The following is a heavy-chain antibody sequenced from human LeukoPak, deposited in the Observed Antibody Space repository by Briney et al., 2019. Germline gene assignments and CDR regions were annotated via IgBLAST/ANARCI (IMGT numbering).Heavy chain of an antibody. D-gene: IGHD6-13*01. CDR1: GFTVSSNY. V-gene: IGHV3-53*01. CDR2: VYSGGST. J-gene: IGHJ4*02. Sequence: PGGSLRLSCAASGFTVSSNYMSWVRQAPGKGPEWVSVVYSGGSTYYADSVKGRFTISRDNSKNTLYLQMNSLRAEDTAVYYCAREGDSSWFDYWGQGTLVTVSS. CDR3: AREGDSSWFDY.